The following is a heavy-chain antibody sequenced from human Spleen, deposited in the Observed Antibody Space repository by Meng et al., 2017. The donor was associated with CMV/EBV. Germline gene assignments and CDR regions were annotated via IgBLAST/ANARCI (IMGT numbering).Heavy chain of an antibody. Sequence: GGSLRLSCAASGFTFRSYGMNWVRQAPGKGLEWVSLISWDGKSTYYADSVKGRFTISRDNSKNSLYLQMNSLRTEDTALYYCAKDSWAGQHLYYYYGMDVWGLGTTVTVSS. V-gene: IGHV3-43*01. CDR3: AKDSWAGQHLYYYYGMDV. CDR2: ISWDGKST. D-gene: IGHD6-13*01. J-gene: IGHJ6*02. CDR1: GFTFRSYG.